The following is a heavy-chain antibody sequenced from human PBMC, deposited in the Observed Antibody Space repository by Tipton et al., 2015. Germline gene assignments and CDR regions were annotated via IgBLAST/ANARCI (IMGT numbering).Heavy chain of an antibody. CDR2: IWYDGSNK. V-gene: IGHV3-33*01. J-gene: IGHJ2*01. Sequence: SGFIFRNYAIHWVRQPPGKGLEWLAVIWYDGSNKYYADSLKGRFTISRDNSKNTVYLQMNSLRVEDTAVYYCARDKSLNMNWYFDLWGRGTLVTVSS. CDR3: ARDKSLNMNWYFDL. CDR1: GFIFRNYA. D-gene: IGHD3-22*01.